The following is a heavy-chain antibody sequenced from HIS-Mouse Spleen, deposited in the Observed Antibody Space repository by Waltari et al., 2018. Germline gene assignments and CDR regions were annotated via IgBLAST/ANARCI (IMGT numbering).Heavy chain of an antibody. CDR1: GGPISSSSYY. CDR2: INHSGST. V-gene: IGHV4-39*07. D-gene: IGHD1-7*01. Sequence: QLQLQELGPGLVKPSETLSLTFTVSGGPISSSSYYWGWIRQPPGKGLEWIGEINHSGSTNYNPSLKSRVTISVDTSKNQFSLKLSSVTAADTAVYYCAGYNWNYGTDYWGQGTLVTVSS. J-gene: IGHJ4*02. CDR3: AGYNWNYGTDY.